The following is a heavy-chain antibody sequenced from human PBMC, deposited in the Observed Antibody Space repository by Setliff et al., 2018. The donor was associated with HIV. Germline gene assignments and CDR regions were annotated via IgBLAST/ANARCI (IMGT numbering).Heavy chain of an antibody. J-gene: IGHJ3*01. Sequence: GESLKISCKALEYTFTTYWIAWVRQMPGEGLEWMGIIYPDDSNIRYNPSFQSQVTISADKSITTAYLEIHNLKVSDTATYYCARRDGRSMNAFQIWGPGTKVTVSS. V-gene: IGHV5-51*01. CDR1: EYTFTTYW. CDR2: IYPDDSNI. CDR3: ARRDGRSMNAFQI. D-gene: IGHD6-13*01.